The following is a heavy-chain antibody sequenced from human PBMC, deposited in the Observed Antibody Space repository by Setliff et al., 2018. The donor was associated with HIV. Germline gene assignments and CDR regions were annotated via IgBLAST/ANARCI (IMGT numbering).Heavy chain of an antibody. CDR3: ARPRGPTAAGTLWYFDL. CDR1: GGSISSSSYY. CDR2: IYYSGST. D-gene: IGHD6-13*01. J-gene: IGHJ2*01. V-gene: IGHV4-39*07. Sequence: SSETLSLTCTVSGGSISSSSYYWGWIRQPPGKGLEWIGSIYYSGSTYYNPSLKSRVTISVDTSKNQFSLKLSSVTAADTAVYYCARPRGPTAAGTLWYFDLWGRGTLVTVSS.